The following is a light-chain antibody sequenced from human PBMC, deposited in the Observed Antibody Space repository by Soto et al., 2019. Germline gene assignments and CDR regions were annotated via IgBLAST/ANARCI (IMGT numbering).Light chain of an antibody. CDR2: DTS. V-gene: IGKV1-27*01. J-gene: IGKJ4*01. CDR3: QNYNSAPLT. Sequence: DIQMTQSPSSLSASVGDRVTITCRASQDISNSLAWYQQKPGEVPKVLIYDTSILQSGVPARFSGSGSGTDFTLTISSLQPEDVATYYCQNYNSAPLTFGGGTKVEI. CDR1: QDISNS.